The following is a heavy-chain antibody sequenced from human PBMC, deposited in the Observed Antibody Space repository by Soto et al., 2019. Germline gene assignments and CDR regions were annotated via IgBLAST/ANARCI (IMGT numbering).Heavy chain of an antibody. D-gene: IGHD3-22*01. CDR2: IYWDDDK. J-gene: IGHJ5*02. Sequence: QITLKESGPTLVKPTQTLTLTCTFSGFSLSTSGVGVGWIRQPPGKALEWLALIYWDDDKRYSPALKSRLTITKDTSTHQVVLTMTNMDPVDTATYYCAHSLIGYYYDSSGSNWFDPWGQGTLVTVSS. V-gene: IGHV2-5*02. CDR1: GFSLSTSGVG. CDR3: AHSLIGYYYDSSGSNWFDP.